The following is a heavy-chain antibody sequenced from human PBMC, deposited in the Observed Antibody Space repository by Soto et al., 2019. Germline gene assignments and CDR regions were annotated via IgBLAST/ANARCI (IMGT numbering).Heavy chain of an antibody. CDR1: GYTFTDLD. Sequence: QVQLVQSGAEVRQPGASVKVSCKTSGYTFTDLDINWVRQATGQGLEWMGWMHPTSGDTGYAQNFQGRVTMTRDISISTAYMELNSLRYEDTAFYYCARGVTAGVAHWGQGTLVTVSS. J-gene: IGHJ4*02. D-gene: IGHD2-21*02. CDR3: ARGVTAGVAH. V-gene: IGHV1-8*01. CDR2: MHPTSGDT.